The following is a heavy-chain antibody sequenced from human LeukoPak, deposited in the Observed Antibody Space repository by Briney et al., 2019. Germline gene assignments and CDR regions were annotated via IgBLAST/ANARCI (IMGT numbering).Heavy chain of an antibody. D-gene: IGHD6-19*01. J-gene: IGHJ4*02. Sequence: GGSLRLSCAASGFTVRSNYMSWVRQAPGKGLEWVSVIYSGGSTYYADSVKGRFTISRDNSKNTLYLQMNSLRAEDTAVYYCARVVAVAGEVDYWGQGTLVTVSS. CDR3: ARVVAVAGEVDY. CDR1: GFTVRSNY. CDR2: IYSGGST. V-gene: IGHV3-53*01.